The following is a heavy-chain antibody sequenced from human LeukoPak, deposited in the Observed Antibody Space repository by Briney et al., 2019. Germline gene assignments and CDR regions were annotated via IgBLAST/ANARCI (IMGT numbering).Heavy chain of an antibody. V-gene: IGHV3-7*03. D-gene: IGHD6-19*01. Sequence: GGSLRLSCAASGFAFSNYWMSWVRQAPGKGLEWVANIKQDGSEKFYVDSVKGRFTISRDNAKNSLYLQMNSLRPEDTAFYYCAKGERKWLARQPDYWGQGTLVIVSS. CDR2: IKQDGSEK. CDR1: GFAFSNYW. CDR3: AKGERKWLARQPDY. J-gene: IGHJ4*02.